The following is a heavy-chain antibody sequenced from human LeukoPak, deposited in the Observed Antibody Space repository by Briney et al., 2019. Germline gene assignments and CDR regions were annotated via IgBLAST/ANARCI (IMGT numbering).Heavy chain of an antibody. CDR3: ARDIEEGRGDLRLGFDS. CDR1: GFTFSSYG. V-gene: IGHV3-33*01. CDR2: IWYDGGNK. D-gene: IGHD7-27*01. Sequence: GGSLRLSCAASGFTFSSYGMHWVRQAPGKGLEWVALIWYDGGNKYYADSVKGRFTNSRDNSKNTLYLQMNSLTAEDTAVYYCARDIEEGRGDLRLGFDSWGQGTLVTVSS. J-gene: IGHJ4*02.